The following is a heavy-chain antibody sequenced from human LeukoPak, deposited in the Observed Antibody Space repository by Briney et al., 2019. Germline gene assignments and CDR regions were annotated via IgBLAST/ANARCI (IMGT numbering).Heavy chain of an antibody. CDR2: ISSSGRTM. V-gene: IGHV3-48*04. J-gene: IGHJ4*02. CDR1: GFSFSSDW. Sequence: GGSLRLSCVGSGFSFSSDWMHWVRQAPGKGLEWISHISSSGRTMYYADSVKGRFTISRDNAKNSLYLQMNSLRAEDTAVYYCARLGSLCRNGVCYGGWGQGILVTVSS. CDR3: ARLGSLCRNGVCYGG. D-gene: IGHD2-8*01.